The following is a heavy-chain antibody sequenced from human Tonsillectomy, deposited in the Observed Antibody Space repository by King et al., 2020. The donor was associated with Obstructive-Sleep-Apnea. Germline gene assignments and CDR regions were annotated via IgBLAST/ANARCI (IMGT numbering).Heavy chain of an antibody. J-gene: IGHJ4*02. V-gene: IGHV1-46*01. Sequence: QLVQSGAEVKKPGASVKVSCKVSGYTFTDYYMHWVRQAPGQGLEWMGIINPSGGSPNYAQKFQGKVTMTRDTSTNTLYLELSRLSSEDTAVYYCARGASGSCSDYWGQGSLVTVSS. D-gene: IGHD3-10*01. CDR3: ARGASGSCSDY. CDR1: GYTFTDYY. CDR2: INPSGGSP.